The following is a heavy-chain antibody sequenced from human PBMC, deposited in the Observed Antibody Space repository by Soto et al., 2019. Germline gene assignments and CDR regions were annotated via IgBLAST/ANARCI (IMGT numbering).Heavy chain of an antibody. CDR2: IHGNGGT. V-gene: IGHV4-39*01. CDR1: GDSISSSSYY. Sequence: QLQLEESGPGLVKSSETLSLTCSVSGDSISSSSYYWGWIRQSPGEGLEWIGNIHGNGGTQYNPSLISRVIISVDTSANQFSLRLTSVTAADTAVYYCARRYGPSEFDHWGQGSLVTVSS. CDR3: ARRYGPSEFDH. J-gene: IGHJ4*02. D-gene: IGHD3-9*01.